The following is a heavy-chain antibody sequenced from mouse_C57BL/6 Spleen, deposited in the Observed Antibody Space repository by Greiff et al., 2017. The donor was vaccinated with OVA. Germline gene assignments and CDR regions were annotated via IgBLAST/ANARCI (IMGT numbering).Heavy chain of an antibody. Sequence: EVKVVESGGGLVKPGGSLKLSCAASGFTFSSYAMSWVRQTPEKRLEWVATISDGGSYTYYPDNVKGRFTISRDNAKNNLYLQMSHLKSEDTAMYYCARDRTGTDHAMDYWGQGTSVTVSS. D-gene: IGHD4-1*01. CDR1: GFTFSSYA. CDR2: ISDGGSYT. V-gene: IGHV5-4*01. J-gene: IGHJ4*01. CDR3: ARDRTGTDHAMDY.